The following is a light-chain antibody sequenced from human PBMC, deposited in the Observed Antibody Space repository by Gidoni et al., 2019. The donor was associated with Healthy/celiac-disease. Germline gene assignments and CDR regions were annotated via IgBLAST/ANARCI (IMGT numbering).Light chain of an antibody. V-gene: IGLV2-23*01. Sequence: QSALTQPASVSGSPGQSITISCTGTSSDVGSYTLVSWYQQHPGKAPKLMIYEGSKRPSGVSNRFSGSKSGNTASLTISGLQAEDEAGYYCCSYAGSSTWVFGGGTKLTVL. CDR1: SSDVGSYTL. J-gene: IGLJ3*02. CDR2: EGS. CDR3: CSYAGSSTWV.